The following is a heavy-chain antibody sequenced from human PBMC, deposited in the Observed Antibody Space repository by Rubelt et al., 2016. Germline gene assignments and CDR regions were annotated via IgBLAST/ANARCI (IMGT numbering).Heavy chain of an antibody. V-gene: IGHV1-69*10. Sequence: APGQGLEWMGGIIPILGIANYAQKFQGRVTITADKSTSTAYMELSSLRSEDTAVYYCARGVSGSGWSAYYYYYGMDVWAKGPRSPSP. D-gene: IGHD6-19*01. J-gene: IGHJ6*02. CDR3: ARGVSGSGWSAYYYYYGMDV. CDR2: IIPILGIA.